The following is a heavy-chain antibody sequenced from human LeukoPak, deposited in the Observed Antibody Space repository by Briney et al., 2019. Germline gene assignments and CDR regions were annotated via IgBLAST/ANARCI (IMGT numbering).Heavy chain of an antibody. CDR1: GGSISSYY. Sequence: SETLSLTCTVSGGSISSYYWSWIRQPAGKGLEWIGRIYTSGSTNYNPSLKSRVTMPVDTSKNQFSLKLSSVTAADTAVYYCARDLVRGSYKKKDAFDIWGQGTMVTVSS. D-gene: IGHD1-26*01. J-gene: IGHJ3*02. CDR3: ARDLVRGSYKKKDAFDI. CDR2: IYTSGST. V-gene: IGHV4-4*07.